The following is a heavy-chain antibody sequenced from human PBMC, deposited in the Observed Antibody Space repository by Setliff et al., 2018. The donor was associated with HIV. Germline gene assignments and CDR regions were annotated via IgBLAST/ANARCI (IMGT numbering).Heavy chain of an antibody. CDR3: ARLDSSGYYRSFDV. CDR1: GYTFTNYW. V-gene: IGHV5-51*01. Sequence: GESLKISRKASGYTFTNYWTAWVRQMPGKGLEWMGIIHPRDFDIKYSQSFQGQVTISADKSLSTAYLQWNSLKASDTALYYCARLDSSGYYRSFDVWGQGTMVTVSS. D-gene: IGHD3-22*01. CDR2: IHPRDFDI. J-gene: IGHJ3*01.